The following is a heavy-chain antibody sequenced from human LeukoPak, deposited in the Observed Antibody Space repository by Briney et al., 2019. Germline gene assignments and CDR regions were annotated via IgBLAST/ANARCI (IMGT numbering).Heavy chain of an antibody. D-gene: IGHD3-10*01. V-gene: IGHV3-23*01. CDR1: EFTFNNYA. J-gene: IGHJ5*02. CDR3: AKDFRAKSGSGSYGWFDP. Sequence: PGGTLRLSCVASEFTFNNYAMAWVRQGPGKGLEWVSSISGSGGNTYYADSVKGRFTISRDNSKNTLYLQMNSLGADDTAVYYCAKDFRAKSGSGSYGWFDPWGQGTLVTVSS. CDR2: ISGSGGNT.